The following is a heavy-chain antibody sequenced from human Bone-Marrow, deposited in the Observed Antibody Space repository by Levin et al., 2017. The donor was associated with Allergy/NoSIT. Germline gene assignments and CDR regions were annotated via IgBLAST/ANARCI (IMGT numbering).Heavy chain of an antibody. Sequence: GGSLRLSCAASGFTLSAYAMSWVRQSPGKGLEWVSAVSSSGGSTFYADSVKGRFTISRDIYANTLYLQMNSLRAEDTAVYFCAKDGSGTYFRYFDYWGLGTLVTVSS. D-gene: IGHD6-19*01. CDR3: AKDGSGTYFRYFDY. J-gene: IGHJ4*02. V-gene: IGHV3-23*01. CDR2: VSSSGGST. CDR1: GFTLSAYA.